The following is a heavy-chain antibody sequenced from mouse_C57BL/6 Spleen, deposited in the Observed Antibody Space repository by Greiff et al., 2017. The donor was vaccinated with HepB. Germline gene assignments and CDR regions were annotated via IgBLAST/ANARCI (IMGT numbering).Heavy chain of an antibody. CDR1: GYTFTDYY. Sequence: EVQLQQSGPELVKPGASVKISCKASGYTFTDYYMNWVKQSHGKSLEWIGDINPNNGGTSYNQKFKGKATLTVDKSSSTAYMELRSLTSEDSAVYYCARPLYGNYYFDYWGQGTTLTVSS. CDR3: ARPLYGNYYFDY. D-gene: IGHD2-1*01. CDR2: INPNNGGT. V-gene: IGHV1-26*01. J-gene: IGHJ2*01.